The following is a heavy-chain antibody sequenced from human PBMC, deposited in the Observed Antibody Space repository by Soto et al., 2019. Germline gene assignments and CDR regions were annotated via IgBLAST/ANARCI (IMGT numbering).Heavy chain of an antibody. CDR2: ISSSSSYT. Sequence: PVGSLRLSCAASGFTFSDYYMSWIRQAPGKGLEWVSYISSSSSYTNYADSVKGRFTISRDNAKNSLYLQMNSLRAEDTAVYYCAKVEAAAGSKYWGQGTLVTVSS. CDR1: GFTFSDYY. V-gene: IGHV3-11*05. D-gene: IGHD6-13*01. J-gene: IGHJ4*02. CDR3: AKVEAAAGSKY.